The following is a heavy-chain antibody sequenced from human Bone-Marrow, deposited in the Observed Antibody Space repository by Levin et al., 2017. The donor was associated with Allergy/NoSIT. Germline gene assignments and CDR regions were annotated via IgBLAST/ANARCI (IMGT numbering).Heavy chain of an antibody. J-gene: IGHJ4*01. D-gene: IGHD3-22*01. V-gene: IGHV1-69*06. CDR2: IIPIFGTT. Sequence: PGESLKISCKASGGNFMKYGFSWVRQAPGQGLEWVGGIIPIFGTTNYAQNFQDRVTITADKSTSTAYMELSSLRSEDTAVYYCARDDSDDIRLGNWGHGTLVTVSS. CDR1: GGNFMKYG. CDR3: ARDDSDDIRLGN.